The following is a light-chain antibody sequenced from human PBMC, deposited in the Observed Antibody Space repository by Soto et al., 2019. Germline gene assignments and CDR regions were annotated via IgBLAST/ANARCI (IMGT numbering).Light chain of an antibody. CDR2: DVS. Sequence: QSALTQPRSVSGSPGQSVTISCTGTSSDVGGYNYVSWYQQNPGKAPKLMIYDVSKRPSGVPDRFSGSKSGNTASLTISGLHAEDEADYYCCSYAGIYTFHWVFGGGTQMTVL. CDR3: CSYAGIYTFHWV. V-gene: IGLV2-11*01. CDR1: SSDVGGYNY. J-gene: IGLJ3*02.